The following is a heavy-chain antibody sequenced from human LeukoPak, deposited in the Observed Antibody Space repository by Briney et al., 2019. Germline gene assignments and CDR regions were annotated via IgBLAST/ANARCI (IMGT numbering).Heavy chain of an antibody. D-gene: IGHD3-10*01. CDR3: AKDVESGRSADY. CDR1: GFTFSNYA. Sequence: GGSLRLSCAASGFTFSNYAMSWVRQAPGKGLEWVSTISGSGGGTYYADSVKGRFTLSRDNSMNTLYLQMNSLRAEDTAVYYCAKDVESGRSADYWGQGTLVIVSS. CDR2: ISGSGGGT. J-gene: IGHJ4*02. V-gene: IGHV3-23*01.